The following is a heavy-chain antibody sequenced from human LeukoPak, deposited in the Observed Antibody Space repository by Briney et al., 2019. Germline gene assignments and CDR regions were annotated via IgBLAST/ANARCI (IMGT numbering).Heavy chain of an antibody. CDR2: IHYSGST. D-gene: IGHD2-2*01. J-gene: IGHJ6*03. Sequence: SETLSLTCTVPGDSTSGYYWSWIRQAPGKGLEWIGSIHYSGSTNYSPSLKSRVTISIETSKNQFSLKLTSVAAADTAVYYCARGPRRSRCSSTSCYGSYYMDVWGKGTTVTVSS. CDR3: ARGPRRSRCSSTSCYGSYYMDV. CDR1: GDSTSGYY. V-gene: IGHV4-59*01.